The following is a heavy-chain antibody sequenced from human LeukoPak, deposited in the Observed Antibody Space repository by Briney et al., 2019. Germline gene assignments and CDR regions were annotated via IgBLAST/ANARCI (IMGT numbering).Heavy chain of an antibody. D-gene: IGHD5-24*01. J-gene: IGHJ3*02. CDR1: GFTFSSYS. CDR2: ISSSSSYI. Sequence: GGSLRLSCAASGFTFSSYSMNWARQAPGKGLEWVSSISSSSSYIYYADSVKGRFTISRDNAKNSLYLQMNSLRAEDTAVYYCARATLDEMATIFAAFDIWGQGTMVTVSS. V-gene: IGHV3-21*01. CDR3: ARATLDEMATIFAAFDI.